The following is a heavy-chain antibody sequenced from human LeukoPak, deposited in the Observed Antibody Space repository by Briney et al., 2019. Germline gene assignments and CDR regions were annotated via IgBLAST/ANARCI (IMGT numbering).Heavy chain of an antibody. V-gene: IGHV3-21*01. CDR3: ARGGSGYWNAPFDY. CDR1: GFTFSSYS. J-gene: IGHJ4*02. Sequence: GGSLRLSCAASGFTFSSYSMNWVRQAPGKGLEWVSSISSSSSYIYYADSVKGRFTISRDNAKNSLYLQMNSLRAEDTAVYYCARGGSGYWNAPFDYWGQGTLVTVSS. CDR2: ISSSSSYI. D-gene: IGHD2-15*01.